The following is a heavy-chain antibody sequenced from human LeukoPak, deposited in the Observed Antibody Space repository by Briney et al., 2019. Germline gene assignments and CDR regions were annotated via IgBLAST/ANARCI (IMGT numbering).Heavy chain of an antibody. Sequence: GGSLRLSCAASGFTFDDYAMPWVRQAPGKGLEWVSGISWNSGTIGYADSVKGRLTISRDNSKNTLYLQMNSLRAEDTAVYYCASSVGSYFAFDIWGQGTMVTVSS. D-gene: IGHD1-26*01. V-gene: IGHV3-9*01. J-gene: IGHJ3*02. CDR1: GFTFDDYA. CDR2: ISWNSGTI. CDR3: ASSVGSYFAFDI.